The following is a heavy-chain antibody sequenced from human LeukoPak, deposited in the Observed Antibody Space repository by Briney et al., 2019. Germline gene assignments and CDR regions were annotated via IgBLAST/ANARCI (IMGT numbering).Heavy chain of an antibody. CDR1: GFTVSSNY. J-gene: IGHJ5*02. CDR2: INSGGST. V-gene: IGHV3-66*01. D-gene: IGHD6-13*01. Sequence: PGGSLRLSCAASGFTVSSNYMSWVRQAPGKGLEWVSVINSGGSTYYADSVKGRFTISRDNSKNTLYLQMNGLRAEDTAVYYCAREVEQQLAGNWFDTWGQGTLVTVSS. CDR3: AREVEQQLAGNWFDT.